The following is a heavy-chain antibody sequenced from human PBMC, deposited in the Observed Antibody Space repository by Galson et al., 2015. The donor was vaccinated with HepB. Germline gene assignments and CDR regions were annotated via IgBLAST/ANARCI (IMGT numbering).Heavy chain of an antibody. D-gene: IGHD2-15*01. V-gene: IGHV7-4-1*01. CDR2: INTNTGNP. CDR3: ARAPRAYCSGGTCYDYYYYGMDV. Sequence: SVKVSCKASGYTFTSYAMNWVRQAPGQGLEWMGWINTNTGNPTYAQGFTGRFVFSLDTSVSTAYLQICSLKAEDTAVYYCARAPRAYCSGGTCYDYYYYGMDVWGQGTTVTVSS. CDR1: GYTFTSYA. J-gene: IGHJ6*02.